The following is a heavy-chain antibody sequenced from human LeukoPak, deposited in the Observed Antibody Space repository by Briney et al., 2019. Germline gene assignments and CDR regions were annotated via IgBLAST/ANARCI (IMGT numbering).Heavy chain of an antibody. Sequence: PGGSLRLSCAASGFTFSSYGMHWVRQAPGKGLECVAFIRYDGSNKYYADSVKGRFTISRDNSKNTLYLQMNSLRAEDTAVYYCARVSGSGPGGYLEYFYHWGQGTLVTVSS. J-gene: IGHJ1*01. V-gene: IGHV3-30*02. CDR1: GFTFSSYG. D-gene: IGHD3-10*01. CDR2: IRYDGSNK. CDR3: ARVSGSGPGGYLEYFYH.